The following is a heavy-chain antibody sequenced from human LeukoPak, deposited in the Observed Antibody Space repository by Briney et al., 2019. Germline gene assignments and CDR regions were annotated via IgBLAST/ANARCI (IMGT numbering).Heavy chain of an antibody. CDR1: GGSISSYY. Sequence: PSETLSLTCTVSGGSISSYYWSWIRQPAGKGLEWIGRIYTSGSTNYNPSLKSRVTISVDTSKNQFSLKLSSVTAADTAVYYCARAGGSSLFYYFDYWGQGTLVTVSS. D-gene: IGHD6-13*01. CDR3: ARAGGSSLFYYFDY. J-gene: IGHJ4*02. V-gene: IGHV4-4*07. CDR2: IYTSGST.